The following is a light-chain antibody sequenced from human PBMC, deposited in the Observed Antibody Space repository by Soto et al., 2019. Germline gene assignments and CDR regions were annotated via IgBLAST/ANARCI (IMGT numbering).Light chain of an antibody. J-gene: IGLJ2*01. V-gene: IGLV1-40*01. CDR2: GNS. CDR1: SSSIGAGYD. Sequence: QPVLTQPPSVSRAPGQRVTISCTGSSSSIGAGYDVHWYQQLPGTAPKLPIYGNSNRPSGVPDRFSGSKSGTSASLAITGLHAEDEAYYYCQSYDSSLSGVAFGGGTKLTVL. CDR3: QSYDSSLSGVA.